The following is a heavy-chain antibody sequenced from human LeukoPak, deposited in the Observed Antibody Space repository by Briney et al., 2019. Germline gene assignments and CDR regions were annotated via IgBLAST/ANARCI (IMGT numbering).Heavy chain of an antibody. CDR2: INWNGGST. D-gene: IGHD4-17*01. CDR3: ARPNRPSYGDPTWDY. J-gene: IGHJ4*02. Sequence: PGGSLRLSCAASGFTFDDYGMSWVRQAPGKGLEWVSGINWNGGSTGYADSVKGRFTISRDNAKNSLYLQMNSLRAEDTAVYYCARPNRPSYGDPTWDYWGQGTLVTVSS. V-gene: IGHV3-20*04. CDR1: GFTFDDYG.